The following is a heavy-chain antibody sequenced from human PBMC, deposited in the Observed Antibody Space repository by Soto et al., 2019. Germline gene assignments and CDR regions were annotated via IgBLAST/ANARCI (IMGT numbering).Heavy chain of an antibody. Sequence: QVQLQQWGAGLLKPSETLSLTCAVYGGSFSGYYWSWIRQPPGKGLEWIGEIYHSGSTNYNPSLKSRVTISVDTSKNQFSLKLTSVTAADTAVYYCARERYYDSSGYYDLRRGALDIWGQGTMVTVSS. CDR2: IYHSGST. CDR3: ARERYYDSSGYYDLRRGALDI. D-gene: IGHD3-22*01. J-gene: IGHJ3*02. CDR1: GGSFSGYY. V-gene: IGHV4-34*01.